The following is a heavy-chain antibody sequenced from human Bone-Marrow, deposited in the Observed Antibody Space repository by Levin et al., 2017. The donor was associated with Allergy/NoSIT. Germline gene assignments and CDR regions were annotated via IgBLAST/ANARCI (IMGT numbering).Heavy chain of an antibody. CDR1: GYAFHNYE. Sequence: GESLKISCKASGYAFHNYEINWVRQATGQGPEWMGWMHPKSGKTAYAQKFQGRITITRDTSINTAYLELTSLRSEDTAVYYCARPMFFCSGGSCYFDSWGQGTLVTVSS. J-gene: IGHJ4*02. CDR3: ARPMFFCSGGSCYFDS. CDR2: MHPKSGKT. D-gene: IGHD2-15*01. V-gene: IGHV1-8*01.